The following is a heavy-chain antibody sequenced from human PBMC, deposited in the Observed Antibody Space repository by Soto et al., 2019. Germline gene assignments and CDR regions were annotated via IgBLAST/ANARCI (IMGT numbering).Heavy chain of an antibody. Sequence: QVQLVQSGAEVKKPGASVKVSCKASGYTFTSYAISCVRQAPGQGLEWMGCINAYNSQTNDAQKLQGRVTMTTDTSTSTAYMELRSLRSDDTAVYYCARDSPPNYLWGQGTLVTVSS. CDR1: GYTFTSYA. J-gene: IGHJ5*02. CDR3: ARDSPPNYL. V-gene: IGHV1-18*01. D-gene: IGHD7-27*01. CDR2: INAYNSQT.